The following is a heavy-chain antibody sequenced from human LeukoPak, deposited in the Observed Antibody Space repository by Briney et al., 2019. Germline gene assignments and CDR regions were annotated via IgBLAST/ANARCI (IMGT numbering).Heavy chain of an antibody. D-gene: IGHD1-26*01. Sequence: GGSLTLPCAASGLPFSGSDMHWVRQASGGAVEWVGCIRSKANSYATAYAASVKGRFTISRDDSKNTAYLQMNSLKTEDTAVYYGTSPPWVRSYGMDVWGQGTTVSVSS. V-gene: IGHV3-73*01. CDR3: TSPPWVRSYGMDV. J-gene: IGHJ6*02. CDR2: IRSKANSYAT. CDR1: GLPFSGSD.